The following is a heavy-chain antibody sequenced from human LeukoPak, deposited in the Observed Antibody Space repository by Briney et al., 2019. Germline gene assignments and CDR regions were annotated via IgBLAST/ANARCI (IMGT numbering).Heavy chain of an antibody. CDR2: IYYSGST. CDR3: ARHRDYGDPENFDY. Sequence: PSETLSLTCTVSGGSISSYYWSWLRQPPGKGLEWIGYIYYSGSTNYNPSLKSRVTISVDTSKNQFSLKLSSVTAADTAVYYCARHRDYGDPENFDYWGQGTLVTVSS. J-gene: IGHJ4*02. D-gene: IGHD4-17*01. V-gene: IGHV4-59*08. CDR1: GGSISSYY.